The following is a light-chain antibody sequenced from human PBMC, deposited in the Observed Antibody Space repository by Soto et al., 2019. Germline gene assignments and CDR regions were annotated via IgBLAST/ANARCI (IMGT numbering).Light chain of an antibody. Sequence: NFMLTQPHSVSESPGKTVTISCTGSSGSIASNYVQWYQQRPGSAPTTVIYEDNQRPSGVPDRFSGSIDSSSNSASLTISGLKTEDEADYYCQSYDRSSYWVFGGGTKVTVL. CDR1: SGSIASNY. V-gene: IGLV6-57*02. J-gene: IGLJ3*02. CDR2: EDN. CDR3: QSYDRSSYWV.